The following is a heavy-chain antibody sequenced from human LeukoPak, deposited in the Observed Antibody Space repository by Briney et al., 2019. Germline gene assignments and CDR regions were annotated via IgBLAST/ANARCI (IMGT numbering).Heavy chain of an antibody. D-gene: IGHD5-12*01. J-gene: IGHJ4*02. V-gene: IGHV3-30*04. CDR3: VRDDRGFSGYHFDY. Sequence: QAGGSLRLSCIASGFTFSNYAMRWIRQAPGKRPEWVAFISNNGRDKNYADSVQGRFSISRDNSKNTLYLQMNSLRVEDTAIFYCVRDDRGFSGYHFDYWGQGTLVTVPP. CDR2: ISNNGRDK. CDR1: GFTFSNYA.